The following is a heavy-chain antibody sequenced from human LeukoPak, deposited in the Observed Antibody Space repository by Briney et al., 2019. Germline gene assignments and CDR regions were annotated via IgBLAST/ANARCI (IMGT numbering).Heavy chain of an antibody. D-gene: IGHD4-11*01. J-gene: IGHJ4*02. Sequence: SETLSLTCTVSGGSINSYYWSWIRQPAGEGLEWIGRIYTSETTNYNPSLKSRVTMSVDASKNQFSLKLSSVTAADTAVYYCAKSPPNSNYIDYWGQGTLVTVSS. CDR3: AKSPPNSNYIDY. CDR1: GGSINSYY. CDR2: IYTSETT. V-gene: IGHV4-4*07.